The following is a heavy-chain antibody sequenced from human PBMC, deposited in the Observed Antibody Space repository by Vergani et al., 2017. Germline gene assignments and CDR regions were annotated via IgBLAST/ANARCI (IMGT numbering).Heavy chain of an antibody. D-gene: IGHD3-10*01. CDR2: IYYSGST. CDR1: GGSISSSSYY. CDR3: ARVRDSYFARGMDV. J-gene: IGHJ6*02. V-gene: IGHV4-39*07. Sequence: QLQLQESGPGLVKPSETLSLTCTVSGGSISSSSYYWGWIRQPPGKGLEWIGSIYYSGSTYYNPSLKSRVTISVDTSKNQFSLKLSSVTAADTAVYYCARVRDSYFARGMDVWGQGTTVTVSS.